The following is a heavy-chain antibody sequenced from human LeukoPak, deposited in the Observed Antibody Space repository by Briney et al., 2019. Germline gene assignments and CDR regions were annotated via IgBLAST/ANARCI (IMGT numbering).Heavy chain of an antibody. V-gene: IGHV3-9*01. D-gene: IGHD3-3*01. CDR2: ISWNSGSI. CDR1: GFTFDDYA. CDR3: AKAEGFWSGPGMDV. Sequence: GGSLRLSCAASGFTFDDYAMHWVRQAPGKVLELVSGISWNSGSIGYADSVKGRFTISRDNAKNSLYLQMNSLRAEDTALYYCAKAEGFWSGPGMDVWGQGTTVTVSS. J-gene: IGHJ6*02.